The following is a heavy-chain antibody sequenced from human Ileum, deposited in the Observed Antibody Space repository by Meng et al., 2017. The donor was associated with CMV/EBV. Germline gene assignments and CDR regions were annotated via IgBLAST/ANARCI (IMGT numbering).Heavy chain of an antibody. Sequence: LSCAAFGFTSSTYAMSWVRQAPGKGLEWVSGISASGSPYYADSVKGRLTISRDNSKNALYLQMNSLSAEDTAVYYCAKRGADWYFDLWGRGTLVTVSS. J-gene: IGHJ2*01. V-gene: IGHV3-23*01. CDR3: AKRGADWYFDL. CDR2: ISASGSP. CDR1: GFTSSTYA. D-gene: IGHD1-26*01.